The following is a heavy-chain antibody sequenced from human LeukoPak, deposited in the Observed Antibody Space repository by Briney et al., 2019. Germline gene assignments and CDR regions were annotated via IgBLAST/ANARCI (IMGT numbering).Heavy chain of an antibody. V-gene: IGHV1-2*04. Sequence: ASVKVSCKASGYTFTGYYMHWVRQTPGQGLEWMGWINPNSGGTNYAQKFQGWVTMTRDTSISTAYMELSRLRSDDTAVYYCVRERSGSSGWYAYWGQGTLVTVSS. CDR3: VRERSGSSGWYAY. CDR2: INPNSGGT. J-gene: IGHJ4*02. D-gene: IGHD6-19*01. CDR1: GYTFTGYY.